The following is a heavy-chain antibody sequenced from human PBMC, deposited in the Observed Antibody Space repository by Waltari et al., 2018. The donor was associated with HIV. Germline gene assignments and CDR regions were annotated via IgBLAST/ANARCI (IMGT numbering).Heavy chain of an antibody. CDR3: ARYFQPPQYGGNCDY. CDR2: IKEDGSEK. V-gene: IGHV3-7*01. CDR1: GFTFSSHW. D-gene: IGHD2-15*01. J-gene: IGHJ4*02. Sequence: EVQLVESGGGLVQPGGSLRLSCATSGFTFSSHWMSWVRQAPGKGLEWVANIKEDGSEKYYVDSVRGRFTISRDNSKNSLYLQLSSLRLEDAALYYCARYFQPPQYGGNCDYWGQGVLVTVSS.